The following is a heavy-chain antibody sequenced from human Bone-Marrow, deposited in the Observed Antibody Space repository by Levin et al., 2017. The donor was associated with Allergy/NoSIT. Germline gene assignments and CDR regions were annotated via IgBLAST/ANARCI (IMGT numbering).Heavy chain of an antibody. CDR1: GGRFSNYA. V-gene: IGHV1-69*13. Sequence: SVKVSCKASGGRFSNYAISWVRQAPGQGLEWMGGIIPAFGSTNYAQKFQGRVTIIADESTSTAYMELSSLRSEDTAVYYCARGVYYYYYMDVWGKGTTVAVSS. CDR3: ARGVYYYYYMDV. CDR2: IIPAFGST. J-gene: IGHJ6*03.